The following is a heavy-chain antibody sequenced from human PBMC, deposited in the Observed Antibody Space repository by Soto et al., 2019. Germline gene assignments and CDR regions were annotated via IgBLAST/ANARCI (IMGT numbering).Heavy chain of an antibody. V-gene: IGHV1-18*01. CDR1: GYTFTSYG. J-gene: IGHJ4*02. Sequence: GASVKVSCKASGYTFTSYGVAWVRQAPGQGLEWMGWISAFNGATNYAQKFQDRVTMTTDTFTRTAYMELRSLRSDDTAVYYCARAPLPVSYFDSWGQGTLVTVSS. CDR3: ARAPLPVSYFDS. CDR2: ISAFNGAT.